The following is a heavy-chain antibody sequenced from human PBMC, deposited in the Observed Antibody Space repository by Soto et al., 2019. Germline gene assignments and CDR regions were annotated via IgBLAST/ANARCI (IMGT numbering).Heavy chain of an antibody. CDR3: ARELYGIHDAFDI. CDR2: IYYSGST. D-gene: IGHD2-8*01. V-gene: IGHV4-59*01. J-gene: IGHJ3*02. Sequence: SETLSLTCTVSGGSISSYYWSWIRQPPGKGLEWIGYIYYSGSTNYNPSLKSRVTISVDTSKNQFSLKLSSVTAADTAVYYCARELYGIHDAFDIWGQGTMVTVSS. CDR1: GGSISSYY.